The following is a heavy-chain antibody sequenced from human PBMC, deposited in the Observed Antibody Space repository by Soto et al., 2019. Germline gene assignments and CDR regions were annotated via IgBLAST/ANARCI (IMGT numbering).Heavy chain of an antibody. CDR2: ISGSGDST. J-gene: IGHJ4*02. D-gene: IGHD3-16*01. V-gene: IGHV3-23*01. CDR3: ASLPKNNPLGPMDY. CDR1: GFTFSSYA. Sequence: GGFLRLSCAASGFTFSSYAMSWVRQAPGKGLEWVSAISGSGDSTYYADSVKGRFTISRDNSKITLYLQMNSLRAEDTAVYYCASLPKNNPLGPMDYWGQGTQVTVSS.